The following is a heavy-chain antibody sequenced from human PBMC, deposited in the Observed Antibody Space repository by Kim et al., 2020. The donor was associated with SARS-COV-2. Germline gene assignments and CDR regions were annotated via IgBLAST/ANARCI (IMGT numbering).Heavy chain of an antibody. V-gene: IGHV1-2*02. D-gene: IGHD4-4*01. J-gene: IGHJ5*02. Sequence: KLQGRVTMTRDTSISTAYMELSRLRSDDTAVYYCARTITRQRPKGNWFDTWGQGTLVTVSS. CDR3: ARTITRQRPKGNWFDT.